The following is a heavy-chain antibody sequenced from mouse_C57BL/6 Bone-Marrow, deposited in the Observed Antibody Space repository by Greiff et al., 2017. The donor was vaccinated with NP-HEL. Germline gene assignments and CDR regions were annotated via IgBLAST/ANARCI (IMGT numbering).Heavy chain of an antibody. CDR1: GFTFSSYA. J-gene: IGHJ3*01. V-gene: IGHV5-4*03. CDR3: ARVSSFAY. CDR2: ISDGGSYT. Sequence: EVMLVESGGGLVKPGGSLKLSCAASGFTFSSYAMSWVRQTPEKRLEWVATISDGGSYTYYPDNVKGRFTISRDNAKNNLYLQMSHLKSEDTAMYYCARVSSFAYWGQGTLVTVSA.